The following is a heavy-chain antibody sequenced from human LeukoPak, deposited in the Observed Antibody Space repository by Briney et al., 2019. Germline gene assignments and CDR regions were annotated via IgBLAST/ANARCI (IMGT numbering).Heavy chain of an antibody. CDR3: AATLTVTTGSAYFGMDV. Sequence: SVKVSCKASGFTFCTSAVQWVRQARGQRLEWIGWIVVGTVNTNYAQKFQERVTITRDMSTSTAYMELSSLRSEDTAVYYCAATLTVTTGSAYFGMDVWGQGTTVTVSS. V-gene: IGHV1-58*01. D-gene: IGHD4-17*01. CDR2: IVVGTVNT. CDR1: GFTFCTSA. J-gene: IGHJ6*02.